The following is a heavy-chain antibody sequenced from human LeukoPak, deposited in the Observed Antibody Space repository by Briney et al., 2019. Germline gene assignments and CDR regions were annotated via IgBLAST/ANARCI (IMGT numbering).Heavy chain of an antibody. CDR2: INPSGGST. CDR1: GYTFTSYY. D-gene: IGHD3-22*01. V-gene: IGHV1-46*01. J-gene: IGHJ4*02. CDR3: ARTSGYYYFDY. Sequence: ASVKVSCKASGYTFTSYYMHWVRQAPGQGLEWMGIINPSGGSTSYAQKFQGRVTMTRDMSTSTVYMELSSLRSEDTAVHYCARTSGYYYFDYWGQGTLVTVSS.